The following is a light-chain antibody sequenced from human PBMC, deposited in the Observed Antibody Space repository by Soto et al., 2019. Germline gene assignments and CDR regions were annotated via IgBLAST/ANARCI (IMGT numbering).Light chain of an antibody. Sequence: DIQMTQSPSTLSASVGDRVTITCRASQSISSWLAWYQQKPGKAPKLLTYDASRLESGVPSSFSGSGSGTEFTLTISSLQPDEFATYYCQQYNSYPWTFGQGTKVEIK. CDR2: DAS. CDR3: QQYNSYPWT. V-gene: IGKV1-5*01. CDR1: QSISSW. J-gene: IGKJ1*01.